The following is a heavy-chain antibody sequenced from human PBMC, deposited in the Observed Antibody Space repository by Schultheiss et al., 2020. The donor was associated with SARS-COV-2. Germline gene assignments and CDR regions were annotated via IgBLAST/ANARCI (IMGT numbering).Heavy chain of an antibody. CDR2: IGATGSI. V-gene: IGHV3-13*01. D-gene: IGHD2-15*01. CDR1: GFSFSTYD. Sequence: GGSLRLSCGASGFSFSTYDVQWVRQAIGKGLEWVSVIGATGSIYYHASVKGRFTISRDNAKSSLYLQMNSLRVDDTAVYFCARVARGGRGLDYWGQGTLVTAPQ. J-gene: IGHJ4*02. CDR3: ARVARGGRGLDY.